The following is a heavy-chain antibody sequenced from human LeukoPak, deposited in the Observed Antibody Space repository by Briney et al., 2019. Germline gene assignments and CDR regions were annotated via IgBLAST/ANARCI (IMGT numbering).Heavy chain of an antibody. CDR1: GFTFSSYW. J-gene: IGHJ6*02. V-gene: IGHV3-7*01. Sequence: GGSLRLSCAASGFTFSSYWMSWVRQAPGKGLEWVANIKQDGSEKYYVDSVKGRFTISRDNAKNSLYLQMNSLRAEDTAVYYRAREFVAGTFDYYYGMDVWGQGTTVTVSS. D-gene: IGHD6-19*01. CDR2: IKQDGSEK. CDR3: AREFVAGTFDYYYGMDV.